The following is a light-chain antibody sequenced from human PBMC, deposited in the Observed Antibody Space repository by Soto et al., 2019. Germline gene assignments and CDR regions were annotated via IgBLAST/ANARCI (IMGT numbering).Light chain of an antibody. CDR3: QSYDSSLSWSGWV. CDR1: SSNIGAGYD. J-gene: IGLJ3*02. Sequence: QSVLTQPPSVSGAPGQRVTISCTGSSSNIGAGYDVHWYQQLPGTAPKLLIYGNSNRPSGVPDRFSGSKSSTSASLAITGLQAADEADYYCQSYDSSLSWSGWVFGGGTKLTVL. V-gene: IGLV1-40*01. CDR2: GNS.